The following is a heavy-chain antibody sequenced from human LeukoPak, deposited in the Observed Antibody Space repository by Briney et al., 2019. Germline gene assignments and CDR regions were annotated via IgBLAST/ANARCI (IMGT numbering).Heavy chain of an antibody. J-gene: IGHJ4*02. V-gene: IGHV4-39*07. CDR1: GISINSNTYY. D-gene: IGHD3-10*01. CDR2: LYYSGST. Sequence: SGTLSLTCSVSGISINSNTYYWVWIRQPPGKGLEWIGSLYYSGSTYYNPSLKSRVTISVDKSKNQFSLKLSSVTAADTAVYYCARAISVGELYFDYWGQGTLVTVSS. CDR3: ARAISVGELYFDY.